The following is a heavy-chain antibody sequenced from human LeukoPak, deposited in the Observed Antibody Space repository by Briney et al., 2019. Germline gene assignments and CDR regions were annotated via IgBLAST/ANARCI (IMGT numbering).Heavy chain of an antibody. V-gene: IGHV3-21*01. J-gene: IGHJ4*02. CDR2: ISSSSSYI. Sequence: GGSLRLSCAASGFTFSSYSLNWVRQAPGKGLEWVSCISSSSSYIYYADSVKGRFTISRGNAENSLYLQMNSLRVEDTAVYYCAREEYSSGWSPFGYWGQGTLVTVSS. CDR1: GFTFSSYS. D-gene: IGHD6-19*01. CDR3: AREEYSSGWSPFGY.